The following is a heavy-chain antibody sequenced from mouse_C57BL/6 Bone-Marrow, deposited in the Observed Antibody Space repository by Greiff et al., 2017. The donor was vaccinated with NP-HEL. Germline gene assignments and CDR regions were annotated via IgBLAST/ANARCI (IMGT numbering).Heavy chain of an antibody. D-gene: IGHD1-1*01. CDR3: ARDPYYYGSSRGYFDV. CDR2: LYPGSGST. J-gene: IGHJ1*03. Sequence: QVQLQQPGAELVKPGASVQMSCKASGYTFTSYWITWVTQRPGQGLEWIGDLYPGSGSTNYNEPFKSKATLTVDTSSITAYMQLSSLTSEDSAVYYCARDPYYYGSSRGYFDVWGTGTTVTVSS. V-gene: IGHV1-55*01. CDR1: GYTFTSYW.